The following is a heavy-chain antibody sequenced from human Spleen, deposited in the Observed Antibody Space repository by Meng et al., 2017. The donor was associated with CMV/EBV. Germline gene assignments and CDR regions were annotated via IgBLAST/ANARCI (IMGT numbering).Heavy chain of an antibody. J-gene: IGHJ6*02. CDR1: GGSISSYY. D-gene: IGHD3-9*01. Sequence: SETLSLTCTVSGGSISSYYWSWIRQPPGKGLEWIGYIYYSGSTNYNPSLKSRVTISVDTSKNQFSLKLSSVTAADTAVYYCARVPFRYDILTGYSSGYYYGMDVWGQGTTVTVSS. CDR3: ARVPFRYDILTGYSSGYYYGMDV. V-gene: IGHV4-59*01. CDR2: IYYSGST.